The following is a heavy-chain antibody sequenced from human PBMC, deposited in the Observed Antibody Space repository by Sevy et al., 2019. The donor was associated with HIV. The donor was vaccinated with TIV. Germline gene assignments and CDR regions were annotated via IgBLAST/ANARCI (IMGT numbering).Heavy chain of an antibody. CDR1: GYTFTNYE. D-gene: IGHD3-10*01. CDR2: MNPNSGET. Sequence: ASVKVSCKASGYTFTNYEINWVRQATGQGLEWMGRMNPNSGETGYAPQFHGRVTMTRNTSLKTAYMELSSLTSDDTAVYYCARDEQRPYYYGSGNMGHWGQRTLVTVSS. CDR3: ARDEQRPYYYGSGNMGH. J-gene: IGHJ4*02. V-gene: IGHV1-8*01.